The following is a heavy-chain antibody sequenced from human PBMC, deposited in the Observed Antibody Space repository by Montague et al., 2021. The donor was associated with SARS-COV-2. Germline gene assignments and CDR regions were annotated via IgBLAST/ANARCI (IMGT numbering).Heavy chain of an antibody. V-gene: IGHV3-30*19. Sequence: SLRLSCAAFGFKFNNYAMHWARQAPGKGLEWVAVISYDGSNKYYADSVKGRFTISRDNSRNTLYLQMNSLRAEDTAVYYCARVRYCSSTSCYNVYYGMDVWGQGTTVTVSS. CDR1: GFKFNNYA. D-gene: IGHD2-2*02. CDR2: ISYDGSNK. CDR3: ARVRYCSSTSCYNVYYGMDV. J-gene: IGHJ6*02.